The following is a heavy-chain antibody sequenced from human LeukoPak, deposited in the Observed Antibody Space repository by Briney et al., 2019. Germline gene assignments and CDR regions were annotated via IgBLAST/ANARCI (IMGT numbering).Heavy chain of an antibody. CDR1: GGTFSSYA. Sequence: SVKVSCKASGGTFSSYAISWVRPAPGQGLEWMGRIIPILGIANYAQKFQGRVTITADKSTSTAYMELSSLRSEDTAVYYCARDLSLAAAGRKSYYWGQGTLVTVSS. CDR3: ARDLSLAAAGRKSYY. CDR2: IIPILGIA. J-gene: IGHJ4*02. D-gene: IGHD6-13*01. V-gene: IGHV1-69*04.